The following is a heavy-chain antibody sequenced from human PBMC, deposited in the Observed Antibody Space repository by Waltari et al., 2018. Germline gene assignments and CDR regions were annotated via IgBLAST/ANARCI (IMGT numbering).Heavy chain of an antibody. CDR3: ARTLSSPRSGWYGYNWFDP. CDR2: INHSGST. Sequence: QVQLQQWGAGLLKPSETLSLTCAVYGGSFSGYYWSWIRQPPGKGLEWIGEINHSGSTKYNPSLKSRVTISVDTSKNQFSLRLSAVTAADTAVYYCARTLSSPRSGWYGYNWFDPWGQGTLVTVSS. J-gene: IGHJ5*02. CDR1: GGSFSGYY. D-gene: IGHD6-19*01. V-gene: IGHV4-34*01.